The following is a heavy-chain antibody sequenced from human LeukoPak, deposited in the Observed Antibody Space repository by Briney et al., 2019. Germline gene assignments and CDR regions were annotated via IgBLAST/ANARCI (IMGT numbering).Heavy chain of an antibody. V-gene: IGHV3-21*01. CDR2: ISLSTTYI. Sequence: GGSLRLSCAASGFTFSSYSMNWVRQAPGKGLEWVSSISLSTTYIYYADSVRGRFTISRGNAKNSLYLQMNSLRAEDTAVYYCARVGGQQLVLSSYYFDYWGRGTLVTVSS. J-gene: IGHJ4*02. CDR3: ARVGGQQLVLSSYYFDY. CDR1: GFTFSSYS. D-gene: IGHD6-13*01.